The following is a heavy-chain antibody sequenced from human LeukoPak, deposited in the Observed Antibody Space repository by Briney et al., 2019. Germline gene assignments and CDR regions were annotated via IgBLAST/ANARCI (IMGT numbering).Heavy chain of an antibody. J-gene: IGHJ6*03. CDR2: ISWNSGSI. V-gene: IGHV3-9*01. CDR3: AKDIRDDYYYMDV. CDR1: GFTLDDYA. D-gene: IGHD5-24*01. Sequence: PGGSLRLSCAASGFTLDDYAMHWVRQAPGKGLEGVSGISWNSGSIGYTDSVKGRFTISRDNAKNSLYLQMNSLRAEDTALYYCAKDIRDDYYYMDVWGKGTTVTVSS.